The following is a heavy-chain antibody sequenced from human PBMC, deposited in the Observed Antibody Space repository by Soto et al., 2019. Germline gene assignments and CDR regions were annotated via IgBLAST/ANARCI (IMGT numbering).Heavy chain of an antibody. CDR2: INPSGGST. CDR3: ARVVHFWSGYYTDYYGMDV. Sequence: ASVKVSCKASGYTFTSYYMHWVRQAPGQGLEWMGIINPSGGSTSYAQKFQGRVTMTRDTSTSTVYVELSSLRSEDTAVYYCARVVHFWSGYYTDYYGMDVWGQGTTVTVSS. J-gene: IGHJ6*02. V-gene: IGHV1-46*01. CDR1: GYTFTSYY. D-gene: IGHD3-3*02.